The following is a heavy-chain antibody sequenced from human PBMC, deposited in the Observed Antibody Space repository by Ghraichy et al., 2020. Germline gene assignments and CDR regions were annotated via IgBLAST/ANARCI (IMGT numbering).Heavy chain of an antibody. D-gene: IGHD6-13*01. CDR2: IKHDGSQK. J-gene: IGHJ4*02. V-gene: IGHV3-7*01. CDR3: ASAGYSSSWSLFDY. CDR1: GFTFSNYW. Sequence: GGSLRLSCAASGFTFSNYWMSWVRQAPGKGLEWVANIKHDGSQKNYVDSVKGRFTISRDNAKNSLYLQMNSLRAEDTAVYYCASAGYSSSWSLFDYWGQGTLVTVSS.